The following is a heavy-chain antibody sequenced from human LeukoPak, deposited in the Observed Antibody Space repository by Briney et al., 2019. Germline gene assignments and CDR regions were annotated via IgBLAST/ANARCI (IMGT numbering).Heavy chain of an antibody. J-gene: IGHJ4*02. Sequence: PSETLSLTCTVSGGSISSYYWSWIRQPPGKGLEWIGEINHSGSTNYNPSLKSRVTISVDTSKNQFSLKLSSVTAADTAVYYCARFGKHRAGCLDYWGQGTLVTVSS. CDR3: ARFGKHRAGCLDY. D-gene: IGHD3-3*01. V-gene: IGHV4-34*01. CDR1: GGSISSYY. CDR2: INHSGST.